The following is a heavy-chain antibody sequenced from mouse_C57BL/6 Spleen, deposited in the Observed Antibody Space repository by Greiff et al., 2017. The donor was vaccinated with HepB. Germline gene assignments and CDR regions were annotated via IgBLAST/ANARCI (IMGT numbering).Heavy chain of an antibody. CDR2: IHPNSGST. V-gene: IGHV1-64*01. J-gene: IGHJ2*01. CDR3: ARGAAIVTFDY. CDR1: GYTFTSYW. D-gene: IGHD2-5*01. Sequence: VQLQQPGAELVKPGASVKLSCKASGYTFTSYWMHWVKQRPGQGLEWIGMIHPNSGSTNYNEKFKSKATLTVDKSSSTAYMQLSSLTSEDFAVYYCARGAAIVTFDYWGQGTTLTVSS.